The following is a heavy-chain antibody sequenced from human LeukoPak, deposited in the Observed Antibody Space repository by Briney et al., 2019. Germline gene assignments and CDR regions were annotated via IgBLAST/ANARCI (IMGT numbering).Heavy chain of an antibody. J-gene: IGHJ4*02. CDR3: ARNCTATNCYRY. D-gene: IGHD2-2*01. CDR2: ISTSGDIT. V-gene: IGHV3-23*01. Sequence: PGGSLRLSCAASGFTFSSYAMSWVRQAPWKGLEWVSAISTSGDITYYADSVKGRFTISRDNSKNTLYLQMSSLRVEDTAIYYCARNCTATNCYRYWGQGALATVSS. CDR1: GFTFSSYA.